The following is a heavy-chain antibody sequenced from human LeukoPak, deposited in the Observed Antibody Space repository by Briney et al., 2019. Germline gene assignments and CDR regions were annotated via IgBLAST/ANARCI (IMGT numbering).Heavy chain of an antibody. D-gene: IGHD1-26*01. CDR1: GGSITTTNW. V-gene: IGHV4-4*02. CDR2: VHLSGAT. CDR3: TRESGAFSPFGF. J-gene: IGHJ4*02. Sequence: SETLSLTCAVSGGSITTTNWWSWVRQPPGKGLEWIGEVHLSGATNYNLSLESRVSMSIDKSKNHLSLEVTSVTAADTAIYYCTRESGAFSPFGFWGQGTLVIVSS.